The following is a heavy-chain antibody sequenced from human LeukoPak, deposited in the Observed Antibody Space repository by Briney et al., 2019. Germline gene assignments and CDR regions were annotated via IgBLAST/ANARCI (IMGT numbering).Heavy chain of an antibody. V-gene: IGHV3-30*18. Sequence: GGSLRLSCAASGFTFNNYGMHWVRQAPGKGLEWVAVISYDGRNKHYPDSVKGRLTISRDISTDTLWLQMDSLRTEDTAVYYCAKGPLRGTAAAIDYWGQGTLVTVSS. CDR2: ISYDGRNK. CDR1: GFTFNNYG. CDR3: AKGPLRGTAAAIDY. D-gene: IGHD2-2*01. J-gene: IGHJ4*02.